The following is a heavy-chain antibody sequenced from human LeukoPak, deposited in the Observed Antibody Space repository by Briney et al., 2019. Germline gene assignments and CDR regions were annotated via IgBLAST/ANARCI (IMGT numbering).Heavy chain of an antibody. V-gene: IGHV3-7*01. CDR2: IKRDGSFA. D-gene: IGHD1-14*01. CDR1: GFTFSDYW. Sequence: GGSLRLSCAASGFTFSDYWMAWVRQAPGKGLEWVANIKRDGSFAEYGDSLEGRFIISRDNGENSLFLQMSSLRVEDTAVYHCARWRRDHSEFDFWGQGTLITVSS. CDR3: ARWRRDHSEFDF. J-gene: IGHJ4*02.